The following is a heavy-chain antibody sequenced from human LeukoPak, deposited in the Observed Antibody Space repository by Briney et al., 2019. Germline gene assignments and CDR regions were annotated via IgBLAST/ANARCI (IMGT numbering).Heavy chain of an antibody. D-gene: IGHD6-13*01. J-gene: IGHJ4*02. CDR1: GYTFTSYG. CDR3: ARGIAAAGTRPPVW. Sequence: GASVKVSCKASGYTFTSYGISWVRQAPGQGLEWMGWISAYNGNTNYAQKFQGRVTITADKSTSTAYMELSSLRSEDTAVYYCARGIAAAGTRPPVWWGQGTLVTVSS. V-gene: IGHV1-18*01. CDR2: ISAYNGNT.